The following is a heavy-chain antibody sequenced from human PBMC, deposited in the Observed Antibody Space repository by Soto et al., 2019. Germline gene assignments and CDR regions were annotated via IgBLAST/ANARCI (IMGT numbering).Heavy chain of an antibody. CDR1: GGSISSYY. CDR2: IYYSGST. CDR3: AREYTAMAPFDY. D-gene: IGHD5-18*01. J-gene: IGHJ4*02. V-gene: IGHV4-59*01. Sequence: PSETLSLTCTVSGGSISSYYWSWIRQPPGKGLEWIGYIYYSGSTNYNPSLKSRVTISVDTSKNQFSLKLSSVTAADTAVYYCAREYTAMAPFDYWGQGTLVTVS.